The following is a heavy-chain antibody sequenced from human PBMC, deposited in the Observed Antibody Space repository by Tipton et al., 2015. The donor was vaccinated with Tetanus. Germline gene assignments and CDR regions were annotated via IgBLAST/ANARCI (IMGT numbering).Heavy chain of an antibody. CDR3: ARDGGNFLYYGMNV. CDR2: IYSPGTT. D-gene: IGHD3-16*01. V-gene: IGHV4-31*03. CDR1: GVSIKGGGFY. Sequence: TLSLTCSVAGVSIKGGGFYWTWIRQPPGKGLEWIGYIYSPGTTSYAPSLRGRATISFDSVKNHFSLSLSSVTAADRAMYYCARDGGNFLYYGMNVWGPGAAVTVSS. J-gene: IGHJ6*02.